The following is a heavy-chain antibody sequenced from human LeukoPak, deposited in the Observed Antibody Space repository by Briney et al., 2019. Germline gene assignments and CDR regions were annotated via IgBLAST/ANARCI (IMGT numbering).Heavy chain of an antibody. V-gene: IGHV4-30-4*01. CDR1: GGSISSGDYY. CDR2: IYYSGST. Sequence: PSETLSLTCTVSGGSISSGDYYWSWIRQPPGKGLEWIGYIYYSGSTYYNPSLKSRVTISVDTSKNQFSLKLSSVTAADTAVYYCAAYSKFASENHYNGIDYWGQGTLVTVSS. D-gene: IGHD2-8*01. J-gene: IGHJ4*02. CDR3: AAYSKFASENHYNGIDY.